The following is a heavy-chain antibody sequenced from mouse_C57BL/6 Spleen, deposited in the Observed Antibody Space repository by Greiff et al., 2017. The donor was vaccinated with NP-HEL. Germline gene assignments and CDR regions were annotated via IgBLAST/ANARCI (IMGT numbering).Heavy chain of an antibody. V-gene: IGHV2-5*01. CDR3: AKNAFITTVVAPFDY. Sequence: VQLQQSGPGLVQPSQSLSITCTVSGFSLTSYGVHWVRQSPGKGLEWLGVIWRGGSTDYNAAFMSRLSITKDNSKSQVFFKMNSLQADDTAIYYCAKNAFITTVVAPFDYWGQGTTLTVSS. CDR1: GFSLTSYG. D-gene: IGHD1-1*01. CDR2: IWRGGST. J-gene: IGHJ2*01.